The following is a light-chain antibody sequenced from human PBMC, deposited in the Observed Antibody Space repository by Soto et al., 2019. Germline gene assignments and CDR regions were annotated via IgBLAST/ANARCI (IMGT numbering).Light chain of an antibody. CDR1: NSNIGGNY. CDR2: SNN. Sequence: QSALTQPPSASGTPGQRVTISCSGSNSNIGGNYVYWYQQLPGTAPKLLIHSNNQRPSGVPDRFSGSKSGTSASLAISGLRSEDEADYYCAAWDDSLSGRVFGGGTKLTVL. V-gene: IGLV1-47*02. CDR3: AAWDDSLSGRV. J-gene: IGLJ3*02.